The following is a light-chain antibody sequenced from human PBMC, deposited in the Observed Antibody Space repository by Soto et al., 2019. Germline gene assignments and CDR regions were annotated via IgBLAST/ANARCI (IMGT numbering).Light chain of an antibody. J-gene: IGKJ4*01. CDR3: QQRYSTPLT. CDR1: QSIGGF. CDR2: AAS. V-gene: IGKV1-39*01. Sequence: DIQMTQSPSSLSVSVGDRVTITCRASQSIGGFLNWYQQKLGKAPKLLIYAASSLQSGVPSRFSGSGSATDFTLTISSLQPEDFATYYCQQRYSTPLTFGGGTKVDIK.